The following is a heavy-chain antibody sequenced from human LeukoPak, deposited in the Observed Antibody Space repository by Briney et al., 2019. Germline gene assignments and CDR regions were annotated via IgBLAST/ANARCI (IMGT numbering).Heavy chain of an antibody. D-gene: IGHD6-6*01. CDR3: ARRTERAARREYYFDY. CDR1: GYTFTSYA. V-gene: IGHV1-18*01. J-gene: IGHJ4*02. CDR2: ISVYSGNT. Sequence: ASVKVSCKASGYTFTSYAITWVRQAPGQGLEWMGWISVYSGNTHYAQKLQGRVTMTTDTSTTTAYMELRSLRSDDTAVYYCARRTERAARREYYFDYWGQGTLVTVSS.